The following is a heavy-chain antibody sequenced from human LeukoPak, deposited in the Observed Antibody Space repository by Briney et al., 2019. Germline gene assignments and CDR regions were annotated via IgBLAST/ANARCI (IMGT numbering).Heavy chain of an antibody. CDR1: VGTFTSYA. CDR2: VIPIFGTA. CDR3: ASTIPDIVVVPAAMANRRWDFDY. J-gene: IGHJ4*02. V-gene: IGHV1-69*05. D-gene: IGHD2-2*01. Sequence: SVTVSFTSTVGTFTSYAYSWMRQPPGQGLEWVGGVIPIFGTAKHAQKFQGRVTITTDDSTSTAFMELSSPRSEHTAVYYCASTIPDIVVVPAAMANRRWDFDYWGEGRLVTVSS.